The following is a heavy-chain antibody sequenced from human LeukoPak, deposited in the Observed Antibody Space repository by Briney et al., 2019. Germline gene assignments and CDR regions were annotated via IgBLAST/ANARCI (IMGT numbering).Heavy chain of an antibody. CDR3: ARGRITMVRGVPDY. D-gene: IGHD3-10*01. Sequence: GGSLRLSCAASGFTFSSYAMHWVRQALGKGLEWVAVISYDGSNKYYADSVKGRFTISRDNSKNTLYLQMNSLRAEDTAVYYCARGRITMVRGVPDYWGQGTLVTVSS. CDR1: GFTFSSYA. V-gene: IGHV3-30-3*01. J-gene: IGHJ4*02. CDR2: ISYDGSNK.